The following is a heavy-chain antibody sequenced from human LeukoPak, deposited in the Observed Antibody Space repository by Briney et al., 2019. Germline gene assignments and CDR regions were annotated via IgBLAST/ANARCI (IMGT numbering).Heavy chain of an antibody. CDR2: IRYDGSDK. J-gene: IGHJ4*02. CDR1: GFTFISYG. Sequence: GGSLRLSCAASGFTFISYGIHWVRQAPGKGLEWVAFIRYDGSDKYYTDSVKGRFTISRDNSKNTLYLQMNSLRGEDTAVYYCAKSIAVAGVAGGRTFDYWGQGTLVTVSS. CDR3: AKSIAVAGVAGGRTFDY. D-gene: IGHD6-19*01. V-gene: IGHV3-30*02.